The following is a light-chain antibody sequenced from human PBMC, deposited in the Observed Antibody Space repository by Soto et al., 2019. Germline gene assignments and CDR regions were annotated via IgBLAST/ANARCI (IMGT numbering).Light chain of an antibody. CDR2: WAS. CDR3: QQYYSAPLT. V-gene: IGKV4-1*01. CDR1: QSILYSSNNKNY. J-gene: IGKJ4*01. Sequence: DIVMTQSPDSLAVSLGERATINCKSSQSILYSSNNKNYLVWYQQKPGQPPKVLIYWASTRESGVPDRLSGSGSGTDFTLTISSLQAEDVEVYYCQQYYSAPLTFGGGTKVDIK.